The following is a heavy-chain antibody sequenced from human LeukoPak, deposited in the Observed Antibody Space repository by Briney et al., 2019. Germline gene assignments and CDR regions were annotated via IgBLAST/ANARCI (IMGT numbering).Heavy chain of an antibody. CDR1: GYTFTSYH. V-gene: IGHV1-46*01. CDR2: INPSGGRT. Sequence: ASVKVSCKASGYTFTSYHMHWVRQAPGQGLEWMGIINPSGGRTSCAQKLQGRVTMTRDMSTSTVYMELSSLISEDTAVYYCARGDGEGATIYAFDIWGQGTMVTVSS. J-gene: IGHJ3*02. CDR3: ARGDGEGATIYAFDI. D-gene: IGHD1-26*01.